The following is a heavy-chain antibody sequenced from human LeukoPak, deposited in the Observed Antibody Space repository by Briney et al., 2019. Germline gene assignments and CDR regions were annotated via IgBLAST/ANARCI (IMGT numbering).Heavy chain of an antibody. V-gene: IGHV3-23*01. CDR3: TKWSGFGDD. CDR2: ISGSGDST. CDR1: GYTFSSNS. J-gene: IGHJ4*02. Sequence: GGSLRLSCAASGYTFSSNSMTWVRQTPGKGLEWVSGISGSGDSTFYADSVKGRFTISRDNSRNTLYLQMSSLRPEDTAVYYCTKWSGFGDDWGQGTLVTVSS. D-gene: IGHD3-10*01.